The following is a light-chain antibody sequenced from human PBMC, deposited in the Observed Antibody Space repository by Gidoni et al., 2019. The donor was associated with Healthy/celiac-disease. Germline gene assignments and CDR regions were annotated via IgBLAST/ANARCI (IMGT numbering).Light chain of an antibody. V-gene: IGLV7-46*01. CDR1: TGPVTSGHS. CDR3: LLSYSGARVV. CDR2: DTS. Sequence: QAVVTQEPSLTVSPGGTVTLTCGSSTGPVTSGHSPYWFQQKPGQAPRTLIYDTSNKHSWTPARFSGSLLGGKAALTLSGAQPEDEAEYYCLLSYSGARVVFGGGTKLTVL. J-gene: IGLJ2*01.